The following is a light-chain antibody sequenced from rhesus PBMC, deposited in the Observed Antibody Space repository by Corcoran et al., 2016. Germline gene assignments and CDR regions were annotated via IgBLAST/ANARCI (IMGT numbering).Light chain of an antibody. Sequence: DIQMTQSPSSLSASVGDTVTITCRASQSISTWLAWYQHKPGRAPKLLISKESTVQNGVPSRFSGSGSGTDFTLTISSLQSEDFATYYCQYYDGSPDSFGQGTKVEIK. V-gene: IGKV1-22*01. CDR3: QYYDGSPDS. CDR2: KES. J-gene: IGKJ2*01. CDR1: QSISTW.